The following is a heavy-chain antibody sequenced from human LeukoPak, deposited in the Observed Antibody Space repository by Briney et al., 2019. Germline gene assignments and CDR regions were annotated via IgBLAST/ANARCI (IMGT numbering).Heavy chain of an antibody. CDR3: GRGGYYSGGIFYYYFDY. Sequence: GESLKISCKGSGYRFTSYWIGWVRQMPGKGLEWMGIIYPGDSDTRYSPSFQGQVTISADKSISTAYLQWSSLKASDTAMYYCGRGGYYSGGIFYYYFDYWGQGTLDTVSS. CDR2: IYPGDSDT. D-gene: IGHD2-15*01. CDR1: GYRFTSYW. J-gene: IGHJ4*02. V-gene: IGHV5-51*01.